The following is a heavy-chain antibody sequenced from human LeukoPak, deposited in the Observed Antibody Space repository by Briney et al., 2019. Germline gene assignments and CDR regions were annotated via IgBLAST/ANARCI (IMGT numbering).Heavy chain of an antibody. J-gene: IGHJ5*02. CDR2: IKQDGSEK. D-gene: IGHD3-22*01. CDR3: ARDRYEYDSSTYFGCYA. V-gene: IGHV3-7*01. Sequence: PGGSLRLSCAASGFTFSDHYMDWARQAPGKGLEWVANIKQDGSEKYYVDSVKGRFTISRDNAKNSLYLQMNSLRAEDTAVYYCARDRYEYDSSTYFGCYAWGLGTLVTVSS. CDR1: GFTFSDHY.